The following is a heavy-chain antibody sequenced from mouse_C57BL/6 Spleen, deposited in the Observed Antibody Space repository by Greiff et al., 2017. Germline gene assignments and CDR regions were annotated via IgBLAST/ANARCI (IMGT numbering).Heavy chain of an antibody. Sequence: EVKLEESGGGLVQPGGSMKLSCVASGFTFSNYWMNWVRQSPEKGLEWVAQIRLKSDNYATHYAESVKGRFTISRDDSKSSVYLQKNNLRAEDTGIYYCTGGGNLGYFDYWGQGTTLTVSS. V-gene: IGHV6-3*01. CDR2: IRLKSDNYAT. CDR1: GFTFSNYW. CDR3: TGGGNLGYFDY. D-gene: IGHD2-1*01. J-gene: IGHJ2*01.